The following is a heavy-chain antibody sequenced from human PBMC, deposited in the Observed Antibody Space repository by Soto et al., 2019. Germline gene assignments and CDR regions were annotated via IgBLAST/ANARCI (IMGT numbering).Heavy chain of an antibody. CDR2: IYYSGST. J-gene: IGHJ6*02. CDR3: ARESGGYDSSTRYGLDV. D-gene: IGHD6-25*01. CDR1: GGSISSVGHY. Sequence: SETLSLTCSVSGGSISSVGHYWTWIRQQPGKCLEWIGYIYYSGSTDYNPSPKSRVTISVDRSKNQFPLNLSSATATDTAIYYCARESGGYDSSTRYGLDVWGQGTTVTVSS. V-gene: IGHV4-31*03.